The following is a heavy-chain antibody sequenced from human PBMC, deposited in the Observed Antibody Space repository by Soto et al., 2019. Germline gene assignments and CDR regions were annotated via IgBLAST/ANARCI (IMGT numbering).Heavy chain of an antibody. CDR3: ARQQTKADIDLWFDP. CDR1: GGSISSSRSY. J-gene: IGHJ5*02. D-gene: IGHD2-15*01. V-gene: IGHV4-39*01. CDR2: TLYSGST. Sequence: QLQLQESGPGLVKASETLSLTCNVSGGSISSSRSYWAWIRQPPGKGLEWIANTLYSGSTYYNPSLASRDTVAVDTSKNQFSLKLSSVTAADTAVYYCARQQTKADIDLWFDPWGQGTLVTVSS.